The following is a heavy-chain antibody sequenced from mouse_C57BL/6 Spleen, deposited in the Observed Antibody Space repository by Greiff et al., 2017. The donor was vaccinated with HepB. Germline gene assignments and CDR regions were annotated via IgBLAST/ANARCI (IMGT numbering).Heavy chain of an antibody. CDR1: GYTFTSYW. Sequence: QVQLQQPGAELVRPGSSVKLSCKASGYTFTSYWMHWVKQRPIQGLEWIGNIDPSDSETHYNQKFKDKATLTVDKSSSTAYMQLNSLTSEDSAVYYCARSAYYGSSCDWFAYWGQGTLVTVSA. V-gene: IGHV1-52*01. CDR2: IDPSDSET. CDR3: ARSAYYGSSCDWFAY. D-gene: IGHD1-1*01. J-gene: IGHJ3*01.